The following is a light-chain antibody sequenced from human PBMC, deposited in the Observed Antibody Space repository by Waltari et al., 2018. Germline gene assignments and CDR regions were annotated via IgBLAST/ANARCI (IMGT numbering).Light chain of an antibody. Sequence: QSALTQPRSVSGSPGQSVTISCTGTSSDVGGYNYVSWYQQHPGKAPKLVIYEVNKWPSGVPDRFSGSKSGNTASLTISGLRTDDEADYYCCSYAGRLTFVFGTGTSVTVL. J-gene: IGLJ1*01. CDR3: CSYAGRLTFV. V-gene: IGLV2-11*01. CDR1: SSDVGGYNY. CDR2: EVN.